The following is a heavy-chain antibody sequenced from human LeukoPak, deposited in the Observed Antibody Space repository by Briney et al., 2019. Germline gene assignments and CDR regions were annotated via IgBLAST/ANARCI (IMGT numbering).Heavy chain of an antibody. CDR3: ARDSGYSSGWYLAFDI. CDR1: GFTFSSYE. Sequence: VGSLRLSCAASGFTFSSYEMNWVRQAPGKGLEWVSYISSSGSTIYYADSVKGRFTISRDNAKNSLYLQMNSLRAEDTAVYYCARDSGYSSGWYLAFDIWGQGTMVTVSS. V-gene: IGHV3-48*03. J-gene: IGHJ3*02. CDR2: ISSSGSTI. D-gene: IGHD6-19*01.